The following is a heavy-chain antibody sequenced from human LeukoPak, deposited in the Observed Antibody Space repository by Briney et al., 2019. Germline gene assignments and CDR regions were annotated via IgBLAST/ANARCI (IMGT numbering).Heavy chain of an antibody. D-gene: IGHD4-17*01. Sequence: ASVKVSCKASGGTFSSYAISWVRQAPGQGLEWMGGIIPIFGTANYAQKFQGRVTITADESTSTAYMELSSLRSEDTAVYYCARADNYGDSCDYWGREPWSPSPQ. CDR3: ARADNYGDSCDY. CDR1: GGTFSSYA. V-gene: IGHV1-69*01. J-gene: IGHJ4*02. CDR2: IIPIFGTA.